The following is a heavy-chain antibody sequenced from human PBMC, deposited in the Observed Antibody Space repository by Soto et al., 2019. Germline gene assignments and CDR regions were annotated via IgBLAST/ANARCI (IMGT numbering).Heavy chain of an antibody. J-gene: IGHJ6*02. D-gene: IGHD3-3*01. V-gene: IGHV4-34*01. CDR1: GGSFSGYY. CDR3: ARSKRITFFGVVILYGMDV. CDR2: INHSGST. Sequence: SETLSLTCAVYGGSFSGYYWSWIRQPPGKGLEWIGEINHSGSTNYNPSLKSRVTISVDTSKNQFSLKLSSVTAADTAVYYCARSKRITFFGVVILYGMDVWGQGTTVTVSS.